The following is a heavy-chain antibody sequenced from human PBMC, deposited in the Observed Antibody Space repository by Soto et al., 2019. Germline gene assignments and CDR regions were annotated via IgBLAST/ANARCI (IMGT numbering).Heavy chain of an antibody. J-gene: IGHJ3*02. V-gene: IGHV3-33*01. D-gene: IGHD6-19*01. CDR3: ARARFSSDWRDAINS. Sequence: GGSLRLSCAASGFTFSSYGMHWVRQAPGKGLEWVAVIWYDGSNKYYADSVKGRFTISRDNSKNTLYLQMSSLRAEDTAVYYCARARFSSDWRDAINSWGQGTRVTVSS. CDR2: IWYDGSNK. CDR1: GFTFSSYG.